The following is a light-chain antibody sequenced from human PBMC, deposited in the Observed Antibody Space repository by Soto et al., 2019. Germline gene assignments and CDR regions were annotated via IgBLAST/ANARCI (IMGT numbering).Light chain of an antibody. CDR1: QSLAHSNGNTY. Sequence: DVVMTQTPLSSPVALGQPASLSCRSSQSLAHSNGNTYLSWLQQRPGQPPRLLIYKVSNRLSGVQDRFSGSGAGTDFTLNISRVEAEDFGVYYCMQATHFPRTFGQGTKVEIK. CDR3: MQATHFPRT. V-gene: IGKV2-24*01. J-gene: IGKJ1*01. CDR2: KVS.